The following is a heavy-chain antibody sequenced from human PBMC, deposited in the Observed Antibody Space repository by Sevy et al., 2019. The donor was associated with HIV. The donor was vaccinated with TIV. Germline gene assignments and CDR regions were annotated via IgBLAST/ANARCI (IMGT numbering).Heavy chain of an antibody. Sequence: GGSLRLSCAASGFTFSSYAMSWVRQAPGKGLEWVSAISGSGGSTYYADSVKGRFTISRDNSKNTLYLQMNSLRAEDTAVYYCAKEGGTQLFYYYYYYMDVWGKGTTVTVSS. CDR3: AKEGGTQLFYYYYYYMDV. CDR1: GFTFSSYA. J-gene: IGHJ6*03. CDR2: ISGSGGST. V-gene: IGHV3-23*01. D-gene: IGHD5-18*01.